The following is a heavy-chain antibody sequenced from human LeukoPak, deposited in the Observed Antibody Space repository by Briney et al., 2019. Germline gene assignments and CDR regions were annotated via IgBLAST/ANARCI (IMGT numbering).Heavy chain of an antibody. D-gene: IGHD2-8*01. CDR3: SRENGAFSPFGY. CDR2: VSLSGLT. Sequence: PETLSLTCGVSGGSITSTNWWSWVRQPSGQGLEWIGEVSLSGLTNYNPSLSSRVIMALDTSKNHLSLNLTSVTAADTAVYYCSRENGAFSPFGYWGQGTLVTVPS. J-gene: IGHJ4*02. CDR1: GGSITSTNW. V-gene: IGHV4-4*03.